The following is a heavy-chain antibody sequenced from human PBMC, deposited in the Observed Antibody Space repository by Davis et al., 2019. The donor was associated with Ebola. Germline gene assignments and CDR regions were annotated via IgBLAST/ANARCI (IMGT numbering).Heavy chain of an antibody. Sequence: MPSETLSLTCTVSGGSISSSSYYWGWIRQPPGKGLEWIGSIYYSWSTYYNPSLKSRVTISVDTSKNQFSLKLSSVTAADTAVYYCARANGQLVDYYYYYYGMDVWGQGTTVTVSS. J-gene: IGHJ6*02. CDR2: IYYSWST. CDR1: GGSISSSSYY. D-gene: IGHD6-6*01. V-gene: IGHV4-39*01. CDR3: ARANGQLVDYYYYYYGMDV.